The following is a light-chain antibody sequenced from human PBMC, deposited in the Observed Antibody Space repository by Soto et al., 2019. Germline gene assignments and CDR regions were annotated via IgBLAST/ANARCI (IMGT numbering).Light chain of an antibody. CDR1: QSVSSN. CDR3: QQYNSYSRMYT. V-gene: IGKV3-15*01. J-gene: IGKJ2*01. Sequence: EIVMTQSPATLSVSPGERATLSCRASQSVSSNLAWYQQKPGQAPRLLIYGASTRATGIPARFSGSGSGTEFTLTISSLQSEDFATYYCQQYNSYSRMYTFGQGTKLEIK. CDR2: GAS.